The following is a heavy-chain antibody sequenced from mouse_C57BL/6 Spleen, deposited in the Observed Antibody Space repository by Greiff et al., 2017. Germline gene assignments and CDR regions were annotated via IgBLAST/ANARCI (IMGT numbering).Heavy chain of an antibody. CDR1: GYTFTSYW. V-gene: IGHV1-50*01. Sequence: QVQLQQPGAELVKPGASVKLSCKASGYTFTSYWMQWVKQRPGQGLEWIGEIDPSDSYTNYNQKFKGKATLTVDTSSSTAYMQLSSLTSEDSAVXYCARGGDPYYFDYWGQGTTLTVSS. CDR2: IDPSDSYT. D-gene: IGHD2-13*01. CDR3: ARGGDPYYFDY. J-gene: IGHJ2*01.